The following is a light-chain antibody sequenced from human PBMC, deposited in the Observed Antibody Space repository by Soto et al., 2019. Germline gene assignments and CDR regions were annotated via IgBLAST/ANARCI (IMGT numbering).Light chain of an antibody. CDR2: GAS. Sequence: EIVMTQSPATLSVSPGERATLSCRASQSVSSNLAWYQQKPGQSPRLLIYGASTRATGIPARFSGSGSRTEFTLTISSLQSEDFAVYYCQQYNDWLTFGRGTKVEIK. CDR3: QQYNDWLT. V-gene: IGKV3-15*01. J-gene: IGKJ4*01. CDR1: QSVSSN.